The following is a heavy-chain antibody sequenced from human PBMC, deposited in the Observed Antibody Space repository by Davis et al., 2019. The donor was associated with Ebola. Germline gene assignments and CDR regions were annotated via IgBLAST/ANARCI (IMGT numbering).Heavy chain of an antibody. D-gene: IGHD3-16*01. CDR1: GYSFSNYW. CDR2: IYPGDSDI. Sequence: GESLKISCKGSGYSFSNYWIGWVRQMPGKGLEWLGIIYPGDSDIRYSPSFQGQVTISADKATSTVFLQWSSLKASDTALYYCARLPWGTVAGLDSWGQGTLVTVSS. CDR3: ARLPWGTVAGLDS. J-gene: IGHJ4*02. V-gene: IGHV5-51*01.